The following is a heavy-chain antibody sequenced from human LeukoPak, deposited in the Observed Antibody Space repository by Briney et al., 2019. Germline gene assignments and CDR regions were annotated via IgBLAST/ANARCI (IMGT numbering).Heavy chain of an antibody. J-gene: IGHJ4*02. Sequence: ASVKVSCKASGYTFTGYHIHWVRQAPGQGLEWMGWIIPNSGGTNYARNFQDRVTMTRDTSISTAYMELSRLRSDDTAVYYCARAMVRGVIKISLDYWGQGTLVTVSS. CDR1: GYTFTGYH. CDR3: ARAMVRGVIKISLDY. V-gene: IGHV1-2*02. CDR2: IIPNSGGT. D-gene: IGHD3-10*01.